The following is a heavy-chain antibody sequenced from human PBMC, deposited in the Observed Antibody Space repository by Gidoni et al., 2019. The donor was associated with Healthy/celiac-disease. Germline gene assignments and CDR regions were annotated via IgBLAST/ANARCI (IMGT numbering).Heavy chain of an antibody. J-gene: IGHJ6*02. CDR2: INHSGST. D-gene: IGHD5-18*01. CDR1: GGSFSGYY. Sequence: QVQLQQWGAGLLKPSETLSLTCAVYGGSFSGYYWSWIRQPPGKGLEWIGEINHSGSTNYNPSLKSRVTISVDTSKNQFSLKLSSVTAADTAVYYCARVSPIHPIYGMDVWGQGTTVTVSS. V-gene: IGHV4-34*01. CDR3: ARVSPIHPIYGMDV.